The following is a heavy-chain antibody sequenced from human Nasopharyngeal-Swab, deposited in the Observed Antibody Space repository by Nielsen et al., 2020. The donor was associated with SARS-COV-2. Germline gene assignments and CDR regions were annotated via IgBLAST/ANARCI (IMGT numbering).Heavy chain of an antibody. V-gene: IGHV3-21*04. Sequence: GESLKISCAASGFSFSSYSINWVRQAPGKGLEWVSSINSGSNYIFYADSVKGRFTISRDNSKNTLSLQMNSLRAEDTAVYYCAKDLRGPYFFWGQGTLVTVSS. CDR2: INSGSNYI. J-gene: IGHJ4*02. CDR3: AKDLRGPYFF. D-gene: IGHD2/OR15-2a*01. CDR1: GFSFSSYS.